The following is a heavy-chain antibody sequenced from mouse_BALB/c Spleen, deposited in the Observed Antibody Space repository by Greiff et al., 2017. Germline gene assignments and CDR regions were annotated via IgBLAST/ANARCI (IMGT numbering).Heavy chain of an antibody. J-gene: IGHJ4*01. CDR2: INPSNGGT. Sequence: VQLQQSGAELVKPGASVKLSCKASGYTFTSYYMYWVKQRPGQGLEWIGEINPSNGGTNFNEKFKSKATLTVDKSSSTAYMQLSSLTSEDSAVYYCTRECNSYAMDYWGQGTSVTVSS. V-gene: IGHV1S81*02. D-gene: IGHD2-1*01. CDR1: GYTFTSYY. CDR3: TRECNSYAMDY.